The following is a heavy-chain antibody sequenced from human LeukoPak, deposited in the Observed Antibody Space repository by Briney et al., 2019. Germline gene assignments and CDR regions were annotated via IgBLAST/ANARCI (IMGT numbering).Heavy chain of an antibody. Sequence: GGSLRLSCAASGFISDDYAMHWVRQAPGKGLEWVSGISWNSGSIGYADSVKGRFTISRDNAKNSLYLQMNSLRAEDTALYYCAKAPDTAMVAYYFEYWGQGVLVTVSS. CDR2: ISWNSGSI. V-gene: IGHV3-9*02. CDR1: GFISDDYA. J-gene: IGHJ4*02. CDR3: AKAPDTAMVAYYFEY. D-gene: IGHD5-18*01.